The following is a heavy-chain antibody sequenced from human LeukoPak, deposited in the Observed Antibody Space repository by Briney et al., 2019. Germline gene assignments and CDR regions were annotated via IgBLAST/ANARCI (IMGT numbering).Heavy chain of an antibody. J-gene: IGHJ4*02. Sequence: SETLSLTCAVYGGSFSGYYWSWIRQPPGKGLEWIGEINHSGSTNYNPSLKSRVTISVDTSKNQFSLKLSSVTAADTAVYYCAREDGDYVPYFDYWGQGTLVTVSS. CDR3: AREDGDYVPYFDY. D-gene: IGHD4-17*01. V-gene: IGHV4-34*01. CDR2: INHSGST. CDR1: GGSFSGYY.